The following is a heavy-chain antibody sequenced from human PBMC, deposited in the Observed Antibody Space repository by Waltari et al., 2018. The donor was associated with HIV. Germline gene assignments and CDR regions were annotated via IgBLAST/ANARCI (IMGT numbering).Heavy chain of an antibody. CDR3: AREEGGAVADSYYFNY. V-gene: IGHV1-3*01. J-gene: IGHJ4*02. CDR2: INAGNGNT. D-gene: IGHD6-19*01. CDR1: GYTFTSYA. Sequence: QVQLVQSGAEVKKPGASVKVSCKASGYTFTSYAMHWVRQAPGQRLEWMGWINAGNGNTKYSQKFQGRVTITRDTSASTAYMELSSLRSEDTAMYYCAREEGGAVADSYYFNYWGQGTLVTVSS.